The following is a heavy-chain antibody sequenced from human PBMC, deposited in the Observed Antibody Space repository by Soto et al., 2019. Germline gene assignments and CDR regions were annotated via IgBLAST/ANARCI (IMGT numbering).Heavy chain of an antibody. CDR3: ARRIVATETFDY. CDR1: CGYITASSG. CDR2: IYHSGST. V-gene: IGHV4-4*02. Sequence: CTVSCGYITASSGWHWVRQAPGKGLEWIGEIYHSGSTSYNPSLKSRVTISVDKSKNQFSLNLTSVTAADTAVYYCARRIVATETFDYWGQGTLVTVSS. J-gene: IGHJ4*02. D-gene: IGHD5-12*01.